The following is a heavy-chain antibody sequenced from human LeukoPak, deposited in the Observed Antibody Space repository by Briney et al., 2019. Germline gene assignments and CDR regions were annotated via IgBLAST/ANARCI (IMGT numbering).Heavy chain of an antibody. V-gene: IGHV3-48*01. J-gene: IGHJ6*03. D-gene: IGHD4/OR15-4a*01. CDR1: GFTFSSYS. Sequence: GGSLRLSCAASGFTFSSYSMNWVRQAPGKGLEWVSYISSRSRTIYYADSVKGRFTISRDNAKNSLYLQINSLRAEDTAVYYCARGGAYYYYMDVWGKGTTVTVSS. CDR2: ISSRSRTI. CDR3: ARGGAYYYYMDV.